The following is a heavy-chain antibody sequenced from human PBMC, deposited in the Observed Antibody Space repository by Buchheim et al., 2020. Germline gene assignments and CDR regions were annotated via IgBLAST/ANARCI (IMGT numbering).Heavy chain of an antibody. J-gene: IGHJ4*02. V-gene: IGHV3-15*01. CDR3: TTDASGGGYNSDY. Sequence: VQLVESGGGVVQPGRSLRLACAASGFTFSGYPMHWVRQAPGKGLEWVGRIKSKTDGGTTDYAAPVKGRFTISRDDSKNTLYLQMNSLKTEDTAVYYCTTDASGGGYNSDYWGQGTL. CDR2: IKSKTDGGTT. D-gene: IGHD5-24*01. CDR1: GFTFSGYP.